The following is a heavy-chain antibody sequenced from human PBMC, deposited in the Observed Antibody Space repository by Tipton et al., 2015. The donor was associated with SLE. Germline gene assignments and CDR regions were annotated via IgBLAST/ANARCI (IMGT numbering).Heavy chain of an antibody. D-gene: IGHD6-19*01. CDR1: GDSVTSSTYF. Sequence: TLSLTCTVSGDSVTSSTYFWGWIRQPPGKGLEWIGNVYYSGSTSYNPSLKSRVTISVDTSKNQFSLKLCSVTAADTAVYYCARRVRGGWYDYWGQGTLFPVSS. CDR3: ARRVRGGWYDY. J-gene: IGHJ4*02. CDR2: VYYSGST. V-gene: IGHV4-39*07.